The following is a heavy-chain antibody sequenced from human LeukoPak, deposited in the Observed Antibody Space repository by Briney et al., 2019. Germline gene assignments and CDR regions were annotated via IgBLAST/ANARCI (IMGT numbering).Heavy chain of an antibody. CDR1: GDSINSLDL. V-gene: IGHV4-4*02. J-gene: IGHJ6*02. CDR3: ASLAGYSSGWYSGHYYGMDV. CDR2: INHSGST. Sequence: SETLSLTCTVSGDSINSLDLWSWVRQPPGKGLEWIGEINHSGSTNYNPSLKSRVTISVDTSKNQFSLKLSSVTAADTAVYYCASLAGYSSGWYSGHYYGMDVWGQGTTVTVSS. D-gene: IGHD6-19*01.